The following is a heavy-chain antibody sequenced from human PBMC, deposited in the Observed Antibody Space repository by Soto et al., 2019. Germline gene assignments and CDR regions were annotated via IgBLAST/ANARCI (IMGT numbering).Heavy chain of an antibody. CDR3: ATSGGGWYDYYGMDV. V-gene: IGHV5-51*01. CDR1: GYSFTSYW. D-gene: IGHD2-15*01. CDR2: IYPGDSDT. Sequence: PGESLKISCKGSGYSFTSYWIGWVRQMPGKGLEWMGIIYPGDSDTRYSPSFQGQVTISADKSISTAYLQWGSLKASDTAMYYCATSGGGWYDYYGMDVWGQGTTVTVSS. J-gene: IGHJ6*02.